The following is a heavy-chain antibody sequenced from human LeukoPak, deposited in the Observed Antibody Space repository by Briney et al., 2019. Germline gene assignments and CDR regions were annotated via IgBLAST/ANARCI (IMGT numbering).Heavy chain of an antibody. V-gene: IGHV4-30-4*08. D-gene: IGHD2-2*01. Sequence: PSQTLSLTCSVSGDSISSRDYYWSWIRQPPGKGLEWIGYIYYSGSTSYNPSLKSRVTISVDTSKNQFSLKLSSVTAADTAVYYCARLRHASPYCSSTSCYPYWGQGTLVTVSS. CDR3: ARLRHASPYCSSTSCYPY. CDR1: GDSISSRDYY. J-gene: IGHJ4*01. CDR2: IYYSGST.